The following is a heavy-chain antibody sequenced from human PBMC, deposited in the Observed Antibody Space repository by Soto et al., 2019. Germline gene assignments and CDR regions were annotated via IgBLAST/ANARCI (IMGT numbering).Heavy chain of an antibody. V-gene: IGHV1-69*13. J-gene: IGHJ6*02. CDR1: GGTFSSYA. CDR2: IIPIFGTA. Sequence: SVKVSCKASGGTFSSYAISWVRQAPGQGLEWMGGIIPIFGTANYAQKFQGRVTITADESTSTAYMELSSLRSEDTAVYYCARDQWIAVAGTYYYYYGMDVWGQGTTVTVSS. D-gene: IGHD6-19*01. CDR3: ARDQWIAVAGTYYYYYGMDV.